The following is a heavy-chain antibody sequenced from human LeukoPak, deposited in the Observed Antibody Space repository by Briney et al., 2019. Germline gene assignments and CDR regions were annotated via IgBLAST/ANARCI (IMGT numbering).Heavy chain of an antibody. D-gene: IGHD5-24*01. J-gene: IGHJ4*02. CDR3: ARVLTLEDY. CDR1: GFIFSSAW. V-gene: IGHV3-11*01. Sequence: PGGSLRLSCAASGFIFSSAWMTWVRQAPGKGLEWVSYISSSGSTIYYADSVKGRFTISRDNAKNSLYLQMNSLRAEDTAVYYCARVLTLEDYWGQGTLVTVSS. CDR2: ISSSGSTI.